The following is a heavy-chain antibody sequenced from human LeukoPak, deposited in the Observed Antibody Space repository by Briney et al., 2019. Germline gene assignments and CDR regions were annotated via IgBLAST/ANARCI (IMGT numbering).Heavy chain of an antibody. D-gene: IGHD2/OR15-2a*01. CDR1: GFTFSSYA. J-gene: IGHJ4*02. CDR3: ARDLGVAASVLGR. CDR2: ISYDGSNK. V-gene: IGHV3-30-3*01. Sequence: GGSLRLSCAASGFTFSSYAMHWVRQAPGKGLEWVAVISYDGSNKYYADSVKGRFTISRDSSKNTLYLQMNSLRAEDTAVYYCARDLGVAASVLGRWGQGTLVTVSS.